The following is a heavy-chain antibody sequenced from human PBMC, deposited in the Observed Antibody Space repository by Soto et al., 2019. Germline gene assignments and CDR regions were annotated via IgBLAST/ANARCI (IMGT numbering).Heavy chain of an antibody. J-gene: IGHJ4*02. V-gene: IGHV3-30-3*01. CDR1: GFTFSSYA. Sequence: PGGSLRLSCAASGFTFSSYAMHWVRQAPGKGLEWVAVISYDGSNKYYADSVKGRFTISRDNSKNTLYLQMNSLRAEDTAVYYCASESRHDYGVIGNWGQGTLVTVSS. CDR3: ASESRHDYGVIGN. CDR2: ISYDGSNK. D-gene: IGHD4-17*01.